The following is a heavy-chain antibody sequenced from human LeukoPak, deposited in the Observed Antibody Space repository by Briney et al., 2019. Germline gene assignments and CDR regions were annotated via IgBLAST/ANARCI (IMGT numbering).Heavy chain of an antibody. CDR3: ARHGPSRVGATYPHYYYYYMDV. V-gene: IGHV4-39*01. Sequence: SETLSLTCTVSGGSISSSSYYWGWIRQPPGKGLEWIGSIYYSGSTYYNPSLKSRVTISVDTSKNQFSLKLSSVTAADTAVYYCARHGPSRVGATYPHYYYYYMDVWGKGTTVTISS. J-gene: IGHJ6*03. D-gene: IGHD1-26*01. CDR1: GGSISSSSYY. CDR2: IYYSGST.